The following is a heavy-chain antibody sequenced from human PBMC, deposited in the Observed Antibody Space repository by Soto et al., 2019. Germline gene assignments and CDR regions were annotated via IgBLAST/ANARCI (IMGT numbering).Heavy chain of an antibody. V-gene: IGHV1-69*13. CDR3: ARDKDSLYSSSDY. Sequence: ASVKVSCKASGGTFSSYAISWVRQAPGQGLEWMGGIIPIFGTANYAQKFQGRVTITADESTSTAYMELNSLRAEDTAVYYCARDKDSLYSSSDYWGQGTLVTSPQ. CDR2: IIPIFGTA. J-gene: IGHJ4*02. D-gene: IGHD6-6*01. CDR1: GGTFSSYA.